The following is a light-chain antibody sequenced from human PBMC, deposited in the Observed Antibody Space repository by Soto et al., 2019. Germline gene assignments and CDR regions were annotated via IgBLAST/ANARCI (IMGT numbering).Light chain of an antibody. CDR1: SSDVGGYDY. CDR3: SSYTSSSTYV. J-gene: IGLJ1*01. V-gene: IGLV2-14*01. CDR2: DVS. Sequence: QSALTQPASVSGSPGQSITISCTGTSSDVGGYDYVSWYQQQPGEAPKLMVYDVSHRPSGVSNRFSGSKSGNTASLTISGLQAEDEADYSCSSYTSSSTYVFGTGTQLTVL.